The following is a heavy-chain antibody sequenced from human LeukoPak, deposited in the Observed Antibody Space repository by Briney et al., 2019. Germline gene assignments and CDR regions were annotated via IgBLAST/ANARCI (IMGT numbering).Heavy chain of an antibody. Sequence: SETLSLTCAVYGGSFSGYYWSWIRQPPGKGLEWIGEINHSGSTNYNPSLKSRVTISVDTSKNHFSLKLSSVTAADTAVYYCARGARGYSYGYKRPWFDPWGQGTLVTVSS. CDR1: GGSFSGYY. CDR3: ARGARGYSYGYKRPWFDP. D-gene: IGHD5-18*01. CDR2: INHSGST. J-gene: IGHJ5*02. V-gene: IGHV4-34*01.